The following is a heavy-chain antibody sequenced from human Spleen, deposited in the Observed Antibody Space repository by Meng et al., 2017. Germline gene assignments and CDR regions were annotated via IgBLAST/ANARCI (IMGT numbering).Heavy chain of an antibody. CDR3: AKGPTTMAHDFDY. V-gene: IGHV4-34*01. J-gene: IGHJ4*02. Sequence: QVQQQQWGAGLLKPSEILSLTCAVYGGSFSGYYWSWIRQPPGKGLEWIGEINHSGSTNYNPSLESRATISVDTSQNNLSLKLSSVTAADSAVYYCAKGPTTMAHDFDYWGQGTLVTVSS. CDR1: GGSFSGYY. D-gene: IGHD4-11*01. CDR2: INHSGST.